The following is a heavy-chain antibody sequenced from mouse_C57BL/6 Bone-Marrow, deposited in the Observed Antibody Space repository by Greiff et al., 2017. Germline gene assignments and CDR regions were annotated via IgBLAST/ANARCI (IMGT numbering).Heavy chain of an antibody. V-gene: IGHV14-4*01. Sequence: VQLQQSGAELVRPGASVKLSCTASGFNIKDDYMHWVKQRPEQGLEWIGWIDPENGDTEYASKFQGKATITADTSSNTAYLQLSSLTSEDTAVYYCTTGDHDVFAYWGQGTLVTVSA. J-gene: IGHJ3*01. CDR1: GFNIKDDY. CDR2: IDPENGDT. D-gene: IGHD2-4*01. CDR3: TTGDHDVFAY.